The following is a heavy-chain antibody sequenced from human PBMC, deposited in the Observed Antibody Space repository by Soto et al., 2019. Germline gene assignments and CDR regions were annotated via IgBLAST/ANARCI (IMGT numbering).Heavy chain of an antibody. CDR2: ISAYNDNT. CDR1: GYTFTTYS. CDR3: ARDLRGYSGYDPCDY. D-gene: IGHD5-12*01. Sequence: QVQLVQSGAEVKKPGASVKVSCKASGYTFTTYSITWVRQAPGQGLEWMGWISAYNDNTNYAQKLQGRVTMTTDTSTSTAVMELRSLRSDDTAVYYCARDLRGYSGYDPCDYWGQGTLVTVSS. J-gene: IGHJ4*02. V-gene: IGHV1-18*01.